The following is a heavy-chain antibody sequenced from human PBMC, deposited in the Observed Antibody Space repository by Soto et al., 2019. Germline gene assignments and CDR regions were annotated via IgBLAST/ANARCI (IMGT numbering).Heavy chain of an antibody. CDR1: GFNFRKFA. CDR3: AKDQDNTDYYWIFDL. J-gene: IGHJ2*01. V-gene: IGHV3-23*01. CDR2: MSERSGPP. Sequence: GGSLRLSCAASGFNFRKFAMSWVRQAPGKGLEWVSGMSERSGPPLYADSVKGRFTISRDNSKSTLYLEMNNLRPEDTAVYYCAKDQDNTDYYWIFDLWCRGTPVTVS. D-gene: IGHD4-17*01.